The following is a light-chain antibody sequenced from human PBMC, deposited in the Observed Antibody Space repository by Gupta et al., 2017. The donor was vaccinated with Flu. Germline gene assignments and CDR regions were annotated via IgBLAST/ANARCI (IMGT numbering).Light chain of an antibody. Sequence: QSALTQPRSVSGSPGQSVTISCTGTSSDVDGYNYVSWYQQHPGKAPKLMIYDVSKRPSGVPDRFSGSKSGNTASLTISGLQAEDEADYYCCSYAGSYHVVFGGGTKLTVL. CDR1: SSDVDGYNY. J-gene: IGLJ2*01. CDR3: CSYAGSYHVV. CDR2: DVS. V-gene: IGLV2-11*01.